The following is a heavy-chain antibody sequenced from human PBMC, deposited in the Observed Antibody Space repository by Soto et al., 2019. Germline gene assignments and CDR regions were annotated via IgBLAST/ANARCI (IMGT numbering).Heavy chain of an antibody. Sequence: EVHLVESGGGLVQPGGSLRLSCAAFGFPFSDFWWPWVRQTPGKGLEGVANMNPDGSEQYYLDSVKGRFTISRDNAKNSLYLQMNSLRGEDTAVYYCTRDLNHDCGPWGQGTQVIVSS. J-gene: IGHJ5*02. V-gene: IGHV3-7*04. CDR1: GFPFSDFW. D-gene: IGHD2-21*01. CDR2: MNPDGSEQ. CDR3: TRDLNHDCGP.